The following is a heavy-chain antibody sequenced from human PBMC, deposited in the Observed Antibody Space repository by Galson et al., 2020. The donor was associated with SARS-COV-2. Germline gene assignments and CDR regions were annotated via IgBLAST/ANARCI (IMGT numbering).Heavy chain of an antibody. V-gene: IGHV3-30*04. CDR1: GFTFSSYA. CDR3: ARDPKYYDNLTVYYSRRGEDYYDYDMDV. CDR2: ISYDGSNK. J-gene: IGHJ6*02. D-gene: IGHD3-9*01. Sequence: GESLKISCAASGFTFSSYAMHWVRQAPGKGLEWVAVISYDGSNKYYADSVKGRFTISRDNSKNTLYLQMNSLRAEDTAVYYCARDPKYYDNLTVYYSRRGEDYYDYDMDVWGQGTMVTVSS.